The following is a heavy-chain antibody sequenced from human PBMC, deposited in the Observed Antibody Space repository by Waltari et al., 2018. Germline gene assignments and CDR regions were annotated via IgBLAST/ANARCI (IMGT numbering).Heavy chain of an antibody. D-gene: IGHD6-25*01. V-gene: IGHV3-30*04. CDR3: ARTTRSSGGAFDI. CDR2: ISDDGSNK. J-gene: IGHJ3*02. Sequence: QVQLVESGGGVVQPGRSLRLSCAASGFTFSSYAMHWVRQAPGKGLEGVAVISDDGSNKYYADAVKGRFTISRDNSKNTLYLQMNSLRAEDTAVYYCARTTRSSGGAFDIWGQGTMVTVSS. CDR1: GFTFSSYA.